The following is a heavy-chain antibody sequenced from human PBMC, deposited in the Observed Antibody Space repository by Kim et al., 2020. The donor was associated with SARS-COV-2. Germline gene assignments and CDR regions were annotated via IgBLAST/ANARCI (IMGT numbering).Heavy chain of an antibody. J-gene: IGHJ4*02. D-gene: IGHD6-13*01. CDR3: ARTRGKAAAGRNYYFDY. Sequence: GQGLFIISSDTSQNTLYLQMNSLRAEDMAVYYCARTRGKAAAGRNYYFDYWGQGTLVTVSS. V-gene: IGHV3-23*01.